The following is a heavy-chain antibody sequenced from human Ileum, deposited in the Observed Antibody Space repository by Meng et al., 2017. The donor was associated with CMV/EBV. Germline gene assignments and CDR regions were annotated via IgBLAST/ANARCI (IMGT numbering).Heavy chain of an antibody. D-gene: IGHD3-3*01. V-gene: IGHV3-7*01. CDR3: ARVLVFWSGSYYYYYGMDV. CDR1: GFTFNNYW. CDR2: IEQDGSEK. J-gene: IGHJ6*02. Sequence: GGSLRLSCAASGFTFNNYWMTWVRQAPGKGLECVANIEQDGSEKNYADSVKGRFTIFRDNTKNSLYLQMDNLRAEDTAVYYCARVLVFWSGSYYYYYGMDVWGQGTTVTVSS.